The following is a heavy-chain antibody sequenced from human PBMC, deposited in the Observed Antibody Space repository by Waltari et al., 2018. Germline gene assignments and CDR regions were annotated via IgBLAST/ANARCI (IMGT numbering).Heavy chain of an antibody. CDR2: IDRDGNT. Sequence: EEQLVESGGGVIQIGGSLRLSCEGSGFSVSDNYMNWVRQGPWKGLEWGATIDRDGNTYYADSVKGRFATSRGSSRDTVYFEMNSLRPDDTAVYYCASTLHLDGWLDGFDIWGQGTVVTVSS. D-gene: IGHD1-1*01. J-gene: IGHJ3*02. CDR3: ASTLHLDGWLDGFDI. CDR1: GFSVSDNY. V-gene: IGHV3-53*01.